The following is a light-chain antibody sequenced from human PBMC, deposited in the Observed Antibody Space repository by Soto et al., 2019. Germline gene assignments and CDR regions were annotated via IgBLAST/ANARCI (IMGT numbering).Light chain of an antibody. Sequence: QSVLTQPPSASASLGASVKLTCTLSSGHNSYAIAWHQQQPEKGPRYLMKLNSDGSHSKGDGIPDRFSGSSSGAERSLTISSLQSEDEADYYCQTWSTDSRVFGGGTKLTVL. CDR1: SGHNSYA. CDR2: LNSDGSH. J-gene: IGLJ3*02. V-gene: IGLV4-69*01. CDR3: QTWSTDSRV.